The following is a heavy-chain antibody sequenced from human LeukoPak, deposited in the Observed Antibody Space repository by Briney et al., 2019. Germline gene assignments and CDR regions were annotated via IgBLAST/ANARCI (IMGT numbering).Heavy chain of an antibody. V-gene: IGHV3-23*01. D-gene: IGHD2/OR15-2a*01. CDR1: GFTFSSYA. J-gene: IGHJ4*02. Sequence: GGSLRLSCAASGFTFSSYAMSWVRQAPGKGLEWVSVISGSGGSTSYADSVKGRFTISRDNSKNTLYLQMNSLRAEDTAVYYCAKDNSAVVTRGGDYWGQGTLVTVSS. CDR2: ISGSGGST. CDR3: AKDNSAVVTRGGDY.